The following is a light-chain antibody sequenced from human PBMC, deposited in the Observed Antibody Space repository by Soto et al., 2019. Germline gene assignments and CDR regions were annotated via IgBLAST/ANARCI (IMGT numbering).Light chain of an antibody. J-gene: IGKJ4*01. CDR1: QSVSSSN. CDR2: GAS. V-gene: IGKV3-20*01. CDR3: QQYVGSGPVT. Sequence: ETVLTQSPGTLSLSPGQRATLSCRASQSVSSSNLAWYQQKPGQAPRLLIYGASSRATGIPDRFSGSGSGTDFTLTISGLEPEDFAVSFCQQYVGSGPVTFGGGTKVEVK.